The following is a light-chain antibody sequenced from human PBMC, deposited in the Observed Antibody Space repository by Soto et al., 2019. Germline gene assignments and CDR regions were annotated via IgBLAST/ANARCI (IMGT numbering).Light chain of an antibody. V-gene: IGKV3-15*01. CDR2: GAS. CDR1: QTISSN. CDR3: HQYYKWPHT. Sequence: EMVMTQSPATLSVSPGEDASLSCRASQTISSNLAWYQLKPGQPPRLLIYGASTRATAIPARFAGSGSGTEFTLTISSLQPEDFAVYCCHQYYKWPHTFGLGTKVEIK. J-gene: IGKJ2*01.